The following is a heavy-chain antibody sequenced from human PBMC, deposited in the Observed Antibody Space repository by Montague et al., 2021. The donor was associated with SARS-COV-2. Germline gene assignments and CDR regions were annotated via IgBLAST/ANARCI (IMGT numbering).Heavy chain of an antibody. CDR3: ARYYYDSSGYYYFDY. V-gene: IGHV2-70*01. D-gene: IGHD3-22*01. CDR1: GFSLSTSGMC. CDR2: IDWDDDK. J-gene: IGHJ4*02. Sequence: VKPTQTLTLTCTFSGFSLSTSGMCVSWIRQPPGKALEWLALIDWDDDKYYSTSLKTRLTISKDTSKNQVVLTMTNMDPADTATYYCARYYYDSSGYYYFDYWGQGTLVTVSS.